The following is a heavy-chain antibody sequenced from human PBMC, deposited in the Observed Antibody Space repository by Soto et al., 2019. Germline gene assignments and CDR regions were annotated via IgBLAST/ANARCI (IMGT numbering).Heavy chain of an antibody. V-gene: IGHV3-30-3*02. CDR2: ISYDGNNK. Sequence: LRLSCAASGFTFSSYAMHWVRQAPGKGLEWVTVISYDGNNKYYADSVEGRFTISRDNSKNTLYLQMNSLKTEDTAVYYCAKDVGYYGSGEKYHFDYWGQGTLVTVSS. D-gene: IGHD3-10*01. CDR3: AKDVGYYGSGEKYHFDY. J-gene: IGHJ4*02. CDR1: GFTFSSYA.